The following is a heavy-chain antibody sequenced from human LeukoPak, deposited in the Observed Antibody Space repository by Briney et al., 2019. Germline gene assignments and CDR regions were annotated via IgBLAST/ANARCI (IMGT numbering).Heavy chain of an antibody. V-gene: IGHV3-53*01. D-gene: IGHD1-26*01. J-gene: IGHJ6*02. CDR1: GFTFSSYS. Sequence: GGSLRLSCAASGFTFSSYSMSWVRQAPGKGLEWVSVIYSGGSTYYADSVKGRFTISRDNSKNTLYLQMNSLRAEDTAVYYCARGGSGSYYYYYGMDVWGQGTTVTVSS. CDR3: ARGGSGSYYYYYGMDV. CDR2: IYSGGST.